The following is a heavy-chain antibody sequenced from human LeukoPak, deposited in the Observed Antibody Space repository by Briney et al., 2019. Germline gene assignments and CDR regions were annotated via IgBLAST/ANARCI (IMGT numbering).Heavy chain of an antibody. CDR3: AKVSHQQLLPSYFQH. V-gene: IGHV3-23*01. Sequence: PGGSLRLSCAASGFIFSTYAMSWVRQAPGKGLEWVSAISGSGGSTYYADSVKGRFTISRDNSKNTLYLQMNSLRAEDTAVYYCAKVSHQQLLPSYFQHWGQGTLVTVSS. J-gene: IGHJ1*01. CDR2: ISGSGGST. D-gene: IGHD6-13*01. CDR1: GFIFSTYA.